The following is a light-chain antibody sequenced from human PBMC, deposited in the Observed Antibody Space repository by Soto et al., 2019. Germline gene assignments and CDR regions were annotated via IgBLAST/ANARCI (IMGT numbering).Light chain of an antibody. V-gene: IGKV2-28*01. Sequence: DIVMTQSPLSLPVTPGEPASISCRSSQSLLHSNGYNYLDWYLQKPGQSPQLLIYLGSNRASGVPDRFSGSGSGTDFTLKISRVEAEDVGVYYCMQALQTLMGFTFGPGTKVDIK. J-gene: IGKJ3*01. CDR3: MQALQTLMGFT. CDR2: LGS. CDR1: QSLLHSNGYNY.